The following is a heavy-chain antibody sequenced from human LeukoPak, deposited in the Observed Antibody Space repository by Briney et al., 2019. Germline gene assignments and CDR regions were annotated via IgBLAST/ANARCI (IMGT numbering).Heavy chain of an antibody. J-gene: IGHJ4*02. Sequence: ASQTLSLTCTVSGGSISSDYWTWIRQPAGKGLGWIGRIYISGNAYYNPSLKSRVTMSLDTSKNRFSLNLSSVTAADTAVYYCARAKYTTLPSAFDVWGQGTLVTVSS. CDR1: GGSISSDY. D-gene: IGHD3-9*01. V-gene: IGHV4-4*07. CDR3: ARAKYTTLPSAFDV. CDR2: IYISGNA.